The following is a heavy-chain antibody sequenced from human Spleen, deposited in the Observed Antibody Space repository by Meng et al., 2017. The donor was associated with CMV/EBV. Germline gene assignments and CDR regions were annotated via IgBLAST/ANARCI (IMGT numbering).Heavy chain of an antibody. CDR3: GRISGQAGGYFDH. J-gene: IGHJ4*02. D-gene: IGHD6-19*01. CDR1: GYSFTDYW. Sequence: GESLKISCKGSGYSFTDYWIGWVRQMPGKGLEWMGIIYPGDFDTRYSPSFQGQVTISVDKSISTAYLQWGSLKASDTAMYYCGRISGQAGGYFDHWGQGTLVTVSS. CDR2: IYPGDFDT. V-gene: IGHV5-51*01.